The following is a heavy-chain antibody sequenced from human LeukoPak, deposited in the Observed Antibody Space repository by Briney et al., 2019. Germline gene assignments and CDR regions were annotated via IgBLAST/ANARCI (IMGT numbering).Heavy chain of an antibody. Sequence: PGGSLGLSCAASGFTFSSYSMNWVRQAPGKGLEWVSAISGSGGSTYYADSVKGRFTISRDNSKNTLYLQMNSLRAEDTAVYYCAKVKGEDIYYFDYWDQGTLVTVSS. V-gene: IGHV3-23*01. CDR1: GFTFSSYS. CDR2: ISGSGGST. J-gene: IGHJ4*02. D-gene: IGHD3-10*01. CDR3: AKVKGEDIYYFDY.